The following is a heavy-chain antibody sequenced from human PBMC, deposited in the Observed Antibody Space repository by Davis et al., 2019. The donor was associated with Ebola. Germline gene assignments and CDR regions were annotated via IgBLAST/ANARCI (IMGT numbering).Heavy chain of an antibody. D-gene: IGHD3-3*01. CDR3: ARDTIFGVVISTYFDY. J-gene: IGHJ4*02. V-gene: IGHV3-11*06. CDR2: ISSSSSYT. CDR1: GFTFSDYY. Sequence: GESLKISCAASGFTFSDYYMSWIRQAPGKGLEWVSYISSSSSYTNYADSVKGRFTISRDNAKNSLYLQMNSLRDEDTAVYYCARDTIFGVVISTYFDYWGQGTLVTVSS.